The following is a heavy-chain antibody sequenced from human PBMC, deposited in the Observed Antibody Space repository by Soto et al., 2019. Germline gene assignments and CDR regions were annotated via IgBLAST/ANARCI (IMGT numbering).Heavy chain of an antibody. CDR3: AKFPPWTGGPLAMDV. CDR2: FSGSGGSI. V-gene: IGHV3-23*01. J-gene: IGHJ6*02. CDR1: GFTFSTHD. Sequence: GGSLRLSCVASGFTFSTHDMRWVRQAPGKGLEWVSTFSGSGGSIYYAESVKGRLTTSRDDSKNTLYLHMNSLRAEDTAVYYCAKFPPWTGGPLAMDVWGQGTTVTVSS. D-gene: IGHD2-15*01.